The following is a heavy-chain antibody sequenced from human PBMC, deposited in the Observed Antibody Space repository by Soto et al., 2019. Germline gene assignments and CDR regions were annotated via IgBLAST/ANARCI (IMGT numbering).Heavy chain of an antibody. CDR3: ARAKGIAVVNFDY. J-gene: IGHJ4*02. D-gene: IGHD6-19*01. CDR2: IYHSGST. Sequence: PSETLSLTCAVSGGSISSGGYSWSWIRQPPGKGLEWIGYIYHSGSTYYNPSLKSRVTISVDRSKNQFSLKLSSVTAADTAVYYCARAKGIAVVNFDYWGQGTLVTVSS. CDR1: GGSISSGGYS. V-gene: IGHV4-30-2*01.